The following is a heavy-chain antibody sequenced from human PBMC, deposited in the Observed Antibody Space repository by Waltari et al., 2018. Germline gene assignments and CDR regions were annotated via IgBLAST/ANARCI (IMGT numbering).Heavy chain of an antibody. CDR3: ARGEASTAIDVIIPLVTMDV. CDR2: INPKSGGT. CDR1: GYSFIGYY. V-gene: IGHV1-2*02. J-gene: IGHJ6*02. D-gene: IGHD1-26*01. Sequence: QVLLVQSGTEVKKPGASVKVSCKASGYSFIGYYMYWVRQTPGQGLEWMAWINPKSGGTDYAQKFQGRVTLTRDTSISTAYMELNRLTSDDTAVYYCARGEASTAIDVIIPLVTMDVWGQGTTVIVSS.